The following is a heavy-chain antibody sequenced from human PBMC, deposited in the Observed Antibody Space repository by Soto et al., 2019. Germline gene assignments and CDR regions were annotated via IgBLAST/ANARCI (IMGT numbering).Heavy chain of an antibody. CDR1: GGSFSGYY. V-gene: IGHV4-34*01. CDR3: ARGLAAAGKGGMDV. D-gene: IGHD6-13*01. CDR2: INHSGST. Sequence: SETLSLTCAVYGGSFSGYYWSWIRQPPGKGLAWIGEINHSGSTNYNPSVKSRVTISVDTSKNQFSLKLSSVTAADTAVYYCARGLAAAGKGGMDVWGQGTTVTVSS. J-gene: IGHJ6*02.